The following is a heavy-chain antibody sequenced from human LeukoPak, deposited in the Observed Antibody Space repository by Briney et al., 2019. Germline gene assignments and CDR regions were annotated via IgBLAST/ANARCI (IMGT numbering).Heavy chain of an antibody. D-gene: IGHD5-12*01. V-gene: IGHV3-21*01. CDR3: ARESSATIGVDY. Sequence: PGGSLRLSCAASGFTFSSYSMNWVRQAPGKGLEWVSSITSSSSYMYYADSVKGRFTISRDNAKNSLYLQMNTLRAEDTAVYYCARESSATIGVDYWGQGTLVAVSS. J-gene: IGHJ4*02. CDR2: ITSSSSYM. CDR1: GFTFSSYS.